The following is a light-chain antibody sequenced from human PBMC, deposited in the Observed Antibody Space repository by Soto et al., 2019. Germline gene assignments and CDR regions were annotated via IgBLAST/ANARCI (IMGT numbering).Light chain of an antibody. CDR1: SSNIGANYD. V-gene: IGLV1-40*01. J-gene: IGLJ3*02. Sequence: QSVLTQPPSVSGAPGQRVTISCTGSSSNIGANYDVHWYQHRPGTAPKLLIFGNNNRPSGVPDRFSGSKSGTSASLAISGLQSEDEADHYCAAWDDSRWVFGGGTKLTVL. CDR2: GNN. CDR3: AAWDDSRWV.